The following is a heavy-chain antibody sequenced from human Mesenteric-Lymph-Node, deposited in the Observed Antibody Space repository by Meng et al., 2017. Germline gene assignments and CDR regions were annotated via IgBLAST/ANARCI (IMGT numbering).Heavy chain of an antibody. V-gene: IGHV2-5*01. CDR2: IYWNDDK. CDR1: GFSLSTSGVG. Sequence: SGPTPVKPTQTLTLTCTFSGFSLSTSGVGVGWIRQPPGKALEWLALIYWNDDKRYSPSLKSRLTITKDTSKNQVVLTMTNMDPVDTATYCCAHGGWYSSSWYMAPYFDYWGQGTLVTVSS. J-gene: IGHJ4*02. D-gene: IGHD6-13*01. CDR3: AHGGWYSSSWYMAPYFDY.